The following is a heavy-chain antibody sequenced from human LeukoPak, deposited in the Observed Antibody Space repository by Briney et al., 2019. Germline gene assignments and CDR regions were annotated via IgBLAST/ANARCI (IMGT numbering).Heavy chain of an antibody. D-gene: IGHD3-22*01. Sequence: PGRPLRLSCAASGFTFSSYGMHWVRQAPGKGLEWVAVIWYDGSKKHYADSVKGRFTISRDNSKNTLYLQMNSLRPEDTAVYHCARDLIVVDDAFDIWGQGTMVTVSS. CDR3: ARDLIVVDDAFDI. J-gene: IGHJ3*02. CDR2: IWYDGSKK. V-gene: IGHV3-33*01. CDR1: GFTFSSYG.